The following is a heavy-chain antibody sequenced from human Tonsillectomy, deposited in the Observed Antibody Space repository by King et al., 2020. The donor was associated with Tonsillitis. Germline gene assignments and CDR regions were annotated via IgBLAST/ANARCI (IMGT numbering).Heavy chain of an antibody. CDR3: AKGAGYCSGGSCYYALDY. CDR1: GFTFSSYA. D-gene: IGHD2-15*01. V-gene: IGHV3-23*04. CDR2: ISGSGGST. Sequence: VQLVESGGGLVQPGGSLRLSCAASGFTFSSYAMSWVRQAPGKGLEWVSAISGSGGSTYYSDSVKGRFSISRDNSKNTLYLQMNRLRAEDTAVYYCAKGAGYCSGGSCYYALDYWGQGTLVTVSS. J-gene: IGHJ4*02.